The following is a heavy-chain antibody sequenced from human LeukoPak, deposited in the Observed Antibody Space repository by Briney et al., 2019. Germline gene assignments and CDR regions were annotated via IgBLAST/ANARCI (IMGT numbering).Heavy chain of an antibody. Sequence: ASVKVSCKASGYTFTSYDINWVRQATGQGLEWMGWMNPNSGNTDYAQKFQGRVTMTRNTSISTAYMELSSLRSEDTAVYYCARGPTYYDFWSGYHQEEFDYWGQGTLVTVSS. CDR1: GYTFTSYD. CDR3: ARGPTYYDFWSGYHQEEFDY. D-gene: IGHD3-3*01. V-gene: IGHV1-8*01. J-gene: IGHJ4*02. CDR2: MNPNSGNT.